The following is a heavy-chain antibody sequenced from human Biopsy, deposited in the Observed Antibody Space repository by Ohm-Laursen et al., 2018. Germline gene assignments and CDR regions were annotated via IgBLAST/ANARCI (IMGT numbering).Heavy chain of an antibody. V-gene: IGHV1-18*01. CDR2: INTENGNT. D-gene: IGHD1-1*01. J-gene: IGHJ6*02. CDR3: ARAKLEPVYYYYGMDV. Sequence: SVKVSCKSSGYTFSMYAIIWVRQAPGQGLEWMGWINTENGNTIYAQNLQGRVTMTADTSTSTAYMEVTSLRSDDTAVYYCARAKLEPVYYYYGMDVWGQGTTVTVSS. CDR1: GYTFSMYA.